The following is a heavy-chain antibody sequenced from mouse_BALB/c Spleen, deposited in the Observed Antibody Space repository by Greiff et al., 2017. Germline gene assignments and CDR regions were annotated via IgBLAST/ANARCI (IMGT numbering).Heavy chain of an antibody. D-gene: IGHD1-1*01. CDR3: ARGITTVDY. Sequence: GGGLVQPKGSLKLSCAASGFTFNTNAMNWVRQAPGKGLEWVARIRSKSNNYATYYADSVKDRFTISRDNARNILYLQMSSLRSEDTAMYYCARGITTVDYWGQGTTLTVSS. CDR2: IRSKSNNYAT. J-gene: IGHJ2*01. CDR1: GFTFNTNA. V-gene: IGHV10S3*01.